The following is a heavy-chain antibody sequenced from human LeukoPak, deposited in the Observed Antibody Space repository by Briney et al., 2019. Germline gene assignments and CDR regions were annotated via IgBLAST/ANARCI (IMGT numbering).Heavy chain of an antibody. V-gene: IGHV4-4*07. D-gene: IGHD3-3*01. CDR3: ARERNDFWSGYYIGYNWFDP. CDR2: IYTSGST. J-gene: IGHJ5*02. Sequence: SETLSLTCTVSGGSISSYYWSWIRQPAGKGLEWIGRIYTSGSTNYNPSLKSRVTMSVDTSKNQFSLKLSSVTAADTAVYYCARERNDFWSGYYIGYNWFDPWGQGTLVTVSS. CDR1: GGSISSYY.